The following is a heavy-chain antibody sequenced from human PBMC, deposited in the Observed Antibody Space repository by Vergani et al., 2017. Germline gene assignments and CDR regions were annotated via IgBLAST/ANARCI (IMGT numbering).Heavy chain of an antibody. CDR3: ARSIAVAAPQGGYYYGMDV. V-gene: IGHV1-2*02. CDR2: INPNSGGT. CDR1: GYTFTGYY. J-gene: IGHJ6*02. Sequence: QVQLVQSGAEVKKPGASVKVSCKASGYTFTGYYMHWVRQAPGQGLEWMGWINPNSGGTNYAQKFQGRVTMTRDTSISTAYMALSRLRSDDTAVYYCARSIAVAAPQGGYYYGMDVWGQGTTVTVSS. D-gene: IGHD6-19*01.